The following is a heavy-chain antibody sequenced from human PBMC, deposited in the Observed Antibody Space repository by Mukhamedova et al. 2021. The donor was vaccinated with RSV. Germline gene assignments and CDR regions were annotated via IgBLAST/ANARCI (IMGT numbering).Heavy chain of an antibody. CDR1: SSYG. CDR3: ARENWGAAFDI. J-gene: IGHJ3*02. Sequence: SSYGMHWVRQAPGKGLEWVAVIWYDGSNKYYADSVKGRFTISRDNSKNTLYLQMNSLRAEDTAVYYCARENWGAAFDIWGQGTMV. D-gene: IGHD7-27*01. V-gene: IGHV3-33*01. CDR2: IWYDGSNK.